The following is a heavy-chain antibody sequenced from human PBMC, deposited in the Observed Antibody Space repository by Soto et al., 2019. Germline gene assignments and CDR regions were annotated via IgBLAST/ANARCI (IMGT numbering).Heavy chain of an antibody. V-gene: IGHV3-30*18. D-gene: IGHD3-10*01. CDR2: ISYDGSKE. CDR3: SKETGLAWAGVFDAFDM. J-gene: IGHJ3*02. CDR1: GYTFSNYG. Sequence: QVQLVESGGGVVQPGRSLRLSCAASGYTFSNYGMHWVRQAPGKGLEWVAGISYDGSKEHYADSVKGRFTISRDNSKNTLSLQMNSLRVEDTAVYYCSKETGLAWAGVFDAFDMWGQGTMVTVSS.